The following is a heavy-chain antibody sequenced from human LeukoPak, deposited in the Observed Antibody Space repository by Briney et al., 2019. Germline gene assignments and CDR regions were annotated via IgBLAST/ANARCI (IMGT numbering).Heavy chain of an antibody. Sequence: GGSLRLSCAASGFTFSSYGMSWVRQAPGKGLEWVSAISGSGGSTYYADSVKGRFTISRDNSKSKVYLQIDTLTIEDSAVYYCVKPYPTLTTSSVLDTWGQGTLVTVSS. CDR1: GFTFSSYG. CDR3: VKPYPTLTTSSVLDT. D-gene: IGHD4-17*01. J-gene: IGHJ5*01. CDR2: ISGSGGST. V-gene: IGHV3-23*01.